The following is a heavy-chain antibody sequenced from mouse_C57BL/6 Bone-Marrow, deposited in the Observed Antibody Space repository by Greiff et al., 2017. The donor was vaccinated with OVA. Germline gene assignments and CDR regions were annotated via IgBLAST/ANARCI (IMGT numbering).Heavy chain of an antibody. Sequence: QVHVKQSGPGLVQPSQSLSITCTVSGFSLTSYGVHWVRQSPGKGLEWLGVIWRGGSTDYNAAFMSRLSITKDNSKSQVFFKMNSLQADDTAIYYCAKKGYYGSSYGFAYWGQGTLVTVSA. J-gene: IGHJ3*01. V-gene: IGHV2-5*01. CDR3: AKKGYYGSSYGFAY. CDR2: IWRGGST. CDR1: GFSLTSYG. D-gene: IGHD1-1*01.